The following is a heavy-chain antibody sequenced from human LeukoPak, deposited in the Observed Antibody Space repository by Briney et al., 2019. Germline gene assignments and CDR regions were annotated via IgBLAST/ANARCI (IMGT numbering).Heavy chain of an antibody. D-gene: IGHD2-2*02. CDR1: GGSISSYY. CDR3: ARQFEDIVVVPAAIEDYYYYMDV. J-gene: IGHJ6*03. Sequence: SETLSLTCTVSGGSISSYYWSWIRQPPGKGLEWIGYIYTSGITNYNPSLKSRVTISVDTSKNQFSLKLSSVTAADTAVYYCARQFEDIVVVPAAIEDYYYYMDVWGKGTTVTVSS. CDR2: IYTSGIT. V-gene: IGHV4-4*09.